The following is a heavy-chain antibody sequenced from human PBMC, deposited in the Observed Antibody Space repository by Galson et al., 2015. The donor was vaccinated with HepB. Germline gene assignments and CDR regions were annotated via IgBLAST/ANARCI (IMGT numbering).Heavy chain of an antibody. D-gene: IGHD2-2*01. V-gene: IGHV3-48*03. J-gene: IGHJ6*02. Sequence: SLRLSCAASGFAFSSYEMNWVRQAPGKGLEWVSYISSSGSTIYYADSVKGRFTISRDNAKNSLYLQMNSLRAEDTAVYYCARDADCSSTSCLWGLYYYYGMDVWGQGTTVTVSS. CDR1: GFAFSSYE. CDR2: ISSSGSTI. CDR3: ARDADCSSTSCLWGLYYYYGMDV.